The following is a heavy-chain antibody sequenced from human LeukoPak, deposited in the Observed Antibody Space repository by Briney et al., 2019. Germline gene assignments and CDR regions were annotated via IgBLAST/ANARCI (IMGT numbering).Heavy chain of an antibody. V-gene: IGHV3-23*01. CDR2: IGDSGGST. Sequence: GGSLRLSCAASGFTFSSYSMHWVRQAPGEGLEWVSAIGDSGGSTYYADSVKGRFTISIDNSKNTLYLQLNSLRAGDTAVYYCAIPTSGYYAYWGQWTLVTVSS. D-gene: IGHD3-22*01. CDR3: AIPTSGYYAY. CDR1: GFTFSSYS. J-gene: IGHJ4*02.